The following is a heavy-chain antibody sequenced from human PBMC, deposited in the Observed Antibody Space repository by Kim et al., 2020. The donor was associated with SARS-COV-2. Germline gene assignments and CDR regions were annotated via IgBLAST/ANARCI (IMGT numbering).Heavy chain of an antibody. CDR1: GFTFSSYS. Sequence: GGSLRLSCAASGFTFSSYSMNWVRQAPGKGLEWVSSISSSSSYIYYADSVKGRFTISRDNAKNSLYLQMNSLRAEDTAVYYCARTWGNIVVVVAATYFDYWGQGTLVTVSS. CDR3: ARTWGNIVVVVAATYFDY. J-gene: IGHJ4*02. D-gene: IGHD2-15*01. V-gene: IGHV3-21*01. CDR2: ISSSSSYI.